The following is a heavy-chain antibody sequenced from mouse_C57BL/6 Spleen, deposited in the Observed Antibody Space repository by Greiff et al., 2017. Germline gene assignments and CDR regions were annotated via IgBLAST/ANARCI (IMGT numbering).Heavy chain of an antibody. CDR3: ARHAEEGVYYGNYEFAY. V-gene: IGHV1-62-2*01. Sequence: VQLQQSGAELVKPGASVKLSCKASGYTFTEYTIHWVKQRSGQGLEWIGWFYPGSGSIKYNEKFKDKATLTADKSSSTVYMELSRLTSEDSAVYFCARHAEEGVYYGNYEFAYWGQGTLVTVSA. J-gene: IGHJ3*01. D-gene: IGHD2-1*01. CDR2: FYPGSGSI. CDR1: GYTFTEYT.